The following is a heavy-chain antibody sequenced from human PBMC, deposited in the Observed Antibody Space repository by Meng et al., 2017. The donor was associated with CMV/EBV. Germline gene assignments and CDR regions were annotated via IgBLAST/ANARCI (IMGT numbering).Heavy chain of an antibody. D-gene: IGHD3-22*01. CDR1: GFTFDDYA. CDR2: ISWNSGSI. V-gene: IGHV3-9*01. CDR3: SRWPPRPRITMIVVVIIGSGAFDI. J-gene: IGHJ3*02. Sequence: GGSLRLSCAASGFTFDDYAMHWVRQAPGKGLEWVSGISWNSGSIGYADSVKGRSTISRDNAKNSLYLQMNSLRAEDTALYYCSRWPPRPRITMIVVVIIGSGAFDIWGQGTMVTVSS.